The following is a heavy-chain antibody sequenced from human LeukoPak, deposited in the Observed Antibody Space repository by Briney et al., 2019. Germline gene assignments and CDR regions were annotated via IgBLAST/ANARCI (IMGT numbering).Heavy chain of an antibody. V-gene: IGHV3-21*01. D-gene: IGHD4-17*01. CDR3: ARVFMTTVTESDY. J-gene: IGHJ4*02. CDR1: GFTFSSYS. CDR2: ISSSSSYI. Sequence: GGSLRLSCAASGFTFSSYSMNWVRQAPGKGLEWVSSISSSSSYIYYADSVKGRFTISRDNSKNTLYLQMNSLRAEDTAVYYCARVFMTTVTESDYWGQGTLVTVSS.